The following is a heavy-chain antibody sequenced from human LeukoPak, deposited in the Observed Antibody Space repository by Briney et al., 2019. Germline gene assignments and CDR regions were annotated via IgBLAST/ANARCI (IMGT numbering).Heavy chain of an antibody. D-gene: IGHD5-24*01. CDR1: GFTFSSYS. CDR2: ISSSSSYI. CDR3: ARADIDGYNLWDY. Sequence: GGSLRLSCAASGFTFSSYSMNWVRQAPGKGLEWVSSISSSSSYIYYADSVKGRFTISRDNAKNSLYLQMNSLRAEDTAVYYCARADIDGYNLWDYWGQGTLVTVSS. V-gene: IGHV3-21*01. J-gene: IGHJ4*02.